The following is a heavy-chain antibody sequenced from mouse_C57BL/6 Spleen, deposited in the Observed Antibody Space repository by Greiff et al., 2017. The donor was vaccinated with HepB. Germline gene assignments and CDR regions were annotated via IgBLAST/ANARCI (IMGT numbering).Heavy chain of an antibody. J-gene: IGHJ4*01. D-gene: IGHD1-1*01. V-gene: IGHV5-12*01. CDR1: GFTFSDYY. Sequence: DVQLVESGGGLVQPGGSLKLSCAASGFTFSDYYMYWVRQTPEKRLEWVAYISNGGGSTYYPDTVKGRFTISRDNAKNTLYLQMSRLKSEDTAMYYCARLGYHCGSSPYYAMDYWGQGTSVTVSS. CDR2: ISNGGGST. CDR3: ARLGYHCGSSPYYAMDY.